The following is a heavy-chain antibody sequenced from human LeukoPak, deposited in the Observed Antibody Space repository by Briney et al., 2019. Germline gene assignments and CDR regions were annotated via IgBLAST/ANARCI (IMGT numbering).Heavy chain of an antibody. CDR1: GFTFSSYA. CDR3: ARRRYSGSSQHFDY. Sequence: GGSLRLSCAASGFTFSSYAMHWVRQAPGKGLEYVSAISSNGGSTYYANSVKGRFTISRDNSKNTLCLQMGSLRAEDTAVYYCARRRYSGSSQHFDYWGLGTLVTVSS. D-gene: IGHD1-26*01. V-gene: IGHV3-64*01. CDR2: ISSNGGST. J-gene: IGHJ4*02.